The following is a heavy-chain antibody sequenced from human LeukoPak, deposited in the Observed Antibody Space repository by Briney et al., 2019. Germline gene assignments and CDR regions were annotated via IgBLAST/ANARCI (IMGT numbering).Heavy chain of an antibody. CDR2: TSGSGDST. CDR1: GFTFSSYA. V-gene: IGHV3-23*01. Sequence: GGSLRLSCAASGFTFSSYAMSWVRQAPGKGLERVSTTSGSGDSTYYADSVKGRFTISRDNSKNTLYLQMNSLRAEDTAVYYCAKEAPDYYGSGSYDYWGQGTLVTVSS. D-gene: IGHD3-10*01. CDR3: AKEAPDYYGSGSYDY. J-gene: IGHJ4*02.